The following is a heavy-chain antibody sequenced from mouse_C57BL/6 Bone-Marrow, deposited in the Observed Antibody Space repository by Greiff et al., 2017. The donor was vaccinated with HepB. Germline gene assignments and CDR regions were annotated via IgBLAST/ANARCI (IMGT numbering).Heavy chain of an antibody. V-gene: IGHV3-6*01. CDR1: GYSITSGYY. CDR3: AREFPAY. Sequence: EVKLQESGPGLVKPSQSLSLTCSVTGYSITSGYYWNWIRQFPGNKLEWMGYISYDGSNNYNPSLKNRISITRDTSKNQFFLKLNSVTTEDTATYYCAREFPAYWGQGTLVTVSA. J-gene: IGHJ3*01. CDR2: ISYDGSN.